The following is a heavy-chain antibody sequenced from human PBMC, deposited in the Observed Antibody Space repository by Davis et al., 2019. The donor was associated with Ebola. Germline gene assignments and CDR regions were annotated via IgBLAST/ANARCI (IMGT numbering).Heavy chain of an antibody. CDR1: GFTFSSYA. J-gene: IGHJ4*02. D-gene: IGHD1-26*01. V-gene: IGHV3-30-3*01. Sequence: GESLKISCAASGFTFSSYAMHWVRQAPGKGLEWVAVISYDGSNKYYADSVKGRFTISRDNSKNTLYLQMNSLRAEDTAVYYCARHLGGGSYYMPFDYWGQGTLVTVSS. CDR3: ARHLGGGSYYMPFDY. CDR2: ISYDGSNK.